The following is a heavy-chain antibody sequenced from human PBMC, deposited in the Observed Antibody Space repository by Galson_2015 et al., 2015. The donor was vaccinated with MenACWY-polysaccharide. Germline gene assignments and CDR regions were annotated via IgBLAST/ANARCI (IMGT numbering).Heavy chain of an antibody. CDR3: TRRLVRGVIIRDFDS. CDR2: INKDGREK. CDR1: GFTFSGHW. Sequence: SLRLSCAASGFTFSGHWMSWVRQAPGKGLEGVANINKDGREKNYVDSVKGRFTISRDNAKNSLYLQMNSLRAEDTAVYYCTRRLVRGVIIRDFDSWGQGTLVTVSS. J-gene: IGHJ4*02. V-gene: IGHV3-7*01. D-gene: IGHD3-10*01.